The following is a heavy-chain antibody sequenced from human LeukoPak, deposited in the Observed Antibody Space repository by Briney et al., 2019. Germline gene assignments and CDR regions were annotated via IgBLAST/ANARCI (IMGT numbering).Heavy chain of an antibody. Sequence: PGGSPRLSCAASGFTISSYSMNWVRQAPGKGLEWVSYISSGSSTIYYADSVKGRFTISRDNAKNSLCLQMNSLRDEDTAVYYCARENIVVVTAIRDAFDIWGQGTMVTVPS. J-gene: IGHJ3*02. CDR2: ISSGSSTI. V-gene: IGHV3-48*02. CDR3: ARENIVVVTAIRDAFDI. CDR1: GFTISSYS. D-gene: IGHD2-21*02.